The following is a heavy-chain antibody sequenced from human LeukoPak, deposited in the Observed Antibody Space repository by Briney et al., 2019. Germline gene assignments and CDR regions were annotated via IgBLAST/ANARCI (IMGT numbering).Heavy chain of an antibody. CDR2: IYTSGST. D-gene: IGHD6-13*01. CDR1: GGSISSGSYY. Sequence: SETLSLTCTVSGGSISSGSYYWSWIRQPAGKGLEWIGRIYTSGSTNYNPSLKSRVTISVDTPKNHFSLKLSSVTAADTAIYYCARTGFYYVAAADNWMNTGFDYWGQGTLVTVSS. J-gene: IGHJ4*02. CDR3: ARTGFYYVAAADNWMNTGFDY. V-gene: IGHV4-61*02.